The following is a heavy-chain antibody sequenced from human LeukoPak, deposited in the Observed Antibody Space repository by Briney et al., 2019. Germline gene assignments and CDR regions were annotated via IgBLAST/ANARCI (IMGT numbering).Heavy chain of an antibody. J-gene: IGHJ4*02. Sequence: PSETLSLTCTVSGGSISSSSYYWGWIRQPPGKGLEWIGSIYYSGSTYYNPSLKSRVTISVDTSKNQFSLKLSSVTAADTAVYYCARPGYCSNTSCLEEGYDYWGQGTLVTVSS. D-gene: IGHD2-2*01. V-gene: IGHV4-39*01. CDR3: ARPGYCSNTSCLEEGYDY. CDR1: GGSISSSSYY. CDR2: IYYSGST.